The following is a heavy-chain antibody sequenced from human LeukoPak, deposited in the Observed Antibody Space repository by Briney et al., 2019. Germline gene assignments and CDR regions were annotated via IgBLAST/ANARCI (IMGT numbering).Heavy chain of an antibody. CDR1: GFTFSSYS. D-gene: IGHD2-15*01. CDR3: ARDRGRYCSGGSCYRPMNY. CDR2: ISYDGSNK. V-gene: IGHV3-30*03. J-gene: IGHJ4*02. Sequence: GGSLRLSCAASGFTFSSYSMNWVRQAPGKGLEWVAVISYDGSNKYYADSVKGRFTISRDNSKNTLYLQMNSLRAEDTAVYYCARDRGRYCSGGSCYRPMNYWGQGTLVTVSS.